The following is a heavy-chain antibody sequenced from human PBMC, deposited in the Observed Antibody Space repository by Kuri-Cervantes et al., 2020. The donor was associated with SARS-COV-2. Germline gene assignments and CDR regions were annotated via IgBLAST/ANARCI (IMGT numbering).Heavy chain of an antibody. CDR1: GFTVSRNY. Sequence: GGSLRLSCAASGFTVSRNYMSWVRQAPGKGLEWVANIKEDGSEEYYVDSVKGRFTISRDNAGNSLYLQMNSLRAEDTAVYYCARERLLWFWEPSGGLDVWGQGTTVTVSS. D-gene: IGHD3-10*01. CDR3: ARERLLWFWEPSGGLDV. CDR2: IKEDGSEE. V-gene: IGHV3-7*01. J-gene: IGHJ6*02.